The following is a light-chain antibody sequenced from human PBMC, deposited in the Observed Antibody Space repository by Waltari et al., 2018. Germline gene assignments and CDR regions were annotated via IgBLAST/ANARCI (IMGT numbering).Light chain of an antibody. J-gene: IGLJ3*02. CDR2: EDK. CDR1: RGPIASNF. CDR3: QSYDSKNTKV. V-gene: IGLV6-57*03. Sequence: FILTQPHSVSESPGKTITLSCTRHRGPIASNFVQCYQLRPYIVPMPVIYEDKQRPSVVPDRFSGSIDRSSNSASLTISGLKTEDEGDYYCQSYDSKNTKVFGGGTKLTVL.